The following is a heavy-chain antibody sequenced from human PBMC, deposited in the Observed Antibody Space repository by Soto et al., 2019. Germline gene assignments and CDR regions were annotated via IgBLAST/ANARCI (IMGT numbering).Heavy chain of an antibody. V-gene: IGHV3-53*04. D-gene: IGHD2-2*01. CDR1: GFTVSSNY. CDR3: ASEAYCSSTSCYYLDAFDI. J-gene: IGHJ3*02. CDR2: IYSGGST. Sequence: EVQLVESGGGLVQPGGSLRLSCAASGFTVSSNYMSWVRQAPGKGLEWVSVIYSGGSTYYADSAKGRFTISRHNSKNTLYLQMNSLRAEDTAVYYCASEAYCSSTSCYYLDAFDIWGQGTMVTVSS.